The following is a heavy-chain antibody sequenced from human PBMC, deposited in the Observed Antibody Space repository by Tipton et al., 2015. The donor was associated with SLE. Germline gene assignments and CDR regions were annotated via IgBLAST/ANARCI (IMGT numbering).Heavy chain of an antibody. CDR1: GFSISSGYY. CDR2: TRNKAYSYTT. J-gene: IGHJ4*02. D-gene: IGHD7-27*01. Sequence: GLVKPSETLSLTCDVSGFSISSGYYWGWIRQPPGKGLEWVGRTRNKAYSYTTEYAASVKGRFTISRDDSKNSLYLQMNSLKTEDTAVYYCTRRVWGYFDYWGQGTLVTVSS. V-gene: IGHV3-72*01. CDR3: TRRVWGYFDY.